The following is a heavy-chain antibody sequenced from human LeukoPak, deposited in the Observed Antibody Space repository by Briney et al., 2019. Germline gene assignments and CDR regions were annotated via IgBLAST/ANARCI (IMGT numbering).Heavy chain of an antibody. CDR1: GFTFSNYA. J-gene: IGHJ3*02. V-gene: IGHV3-23*01. CDR2: ISGSGGTT. Sequence: GGSLRLSCAVSGFTFSNYAMTWVRQAPGKGLEWVSSISGSGGTTYYADSVKGRFTISRDNSKNTLYLQMNSLRAEDTAVYYCARDRVLLWFGEPLGAFDIWGQGTMVTVSS. D-gene: IGHD3-10*01. CDR3: ARDRVLLWFGEPLGAFDI.